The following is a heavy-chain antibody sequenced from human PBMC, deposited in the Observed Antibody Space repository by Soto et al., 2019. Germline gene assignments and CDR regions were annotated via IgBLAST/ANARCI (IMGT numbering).Heavy chain of an antibody. CDR2: IYHSGST. CDR1: GGSISSTNW. Sequence: PSETLSLTCVVSGGSISSTNWWSWVRQPPGKGLEWIGKIYHSGSTNYNPSLKSRVTISVDKSKNQFSLKLSSVTAADTAVYYCARDVGIAASGTGDAFDIWGQGXMVTV. D-gene: IGHD6-13*01. V-gene: IGHV4-4*02. CDR3: ARDVGIAASGTGDAFDI. J-gene: IGHJ3*02.